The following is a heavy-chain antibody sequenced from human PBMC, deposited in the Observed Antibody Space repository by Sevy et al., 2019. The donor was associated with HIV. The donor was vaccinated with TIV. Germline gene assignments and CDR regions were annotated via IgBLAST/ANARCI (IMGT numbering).Heavy chain of an antibody. D-gene: IGHD3-22*01. CDR1: GYTFTSYG. V-gene: IGHV1-18*01. Sequence: ASVKVSCKASGYTFTSYGISWVRQAPGQGLEWMGWISAYNGNTNYAQKLQGRVTMTTDTSTSTAYMELRSLRSDDTAVYYCARDVRGGYSDSSGYSDYWGQGTLVTVSS. CDR3: ARDVRGGYSDSSGYSDY. CDR2: ISAYNGNT. J-gene: IGHJ4*02.